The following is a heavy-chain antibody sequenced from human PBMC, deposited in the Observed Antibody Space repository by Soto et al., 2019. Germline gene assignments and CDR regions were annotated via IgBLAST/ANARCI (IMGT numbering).Heavy chain of an antibody. V-gene: IGHV4-39*01. J-gene: IGHJ4*02. CDR3: ARLADRAYCGGDCYSDY. CDR2: IYYSGST. Sequence: QLQLQESGPGLVKPSETLSLTCTVSGGSISSSSYYWGWIRQPPGKGLEWIGSIYYSGSTYYNPSLKRRVTISVDTSKNQFSLKLSSVTAADTAVYYCARLADRAYCGGDCYSDYWGQGTLVTVSS. D-gene: IGHD2-21*02. CDR1: GGSISSSSYY.